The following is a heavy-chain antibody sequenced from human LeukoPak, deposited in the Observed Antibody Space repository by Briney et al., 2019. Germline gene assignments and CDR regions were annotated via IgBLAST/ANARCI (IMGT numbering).Heavy chain of an antibody. D-gene: IGHD1-14*01. CDR1: GYPFTTWE. CDR2: VHPNSGNT. J-gene: IGHJ5*02. Sequence: GASVKVSCKTSGYPFTTWEINWVRQAAGQGLEWMGWVHPNSGNTAYAQKFQGRVTMTRDTSISTAYMEVSGLRSDDTAVYFCARGPRNDPWGQATLVTVSS. V-gene: IGHV1-8*01. CDR3: ARGPRNDP.